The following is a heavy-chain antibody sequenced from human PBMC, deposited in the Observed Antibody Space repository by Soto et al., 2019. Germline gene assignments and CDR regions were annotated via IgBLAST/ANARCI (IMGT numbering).Heavy chain of an antibody. CDR3: ARVYSSGPDY. D-gene: IGHD6-19*01. CDR1: GFTFSNHW. Sequence: GGSLRLSCAASGFTFSNHWMHWVRQAPGKGLVWVSRINSDGSTTTYADSVKGRFTISRDNAKNTLYLQLNSLRAEDTALYYCARVYSSGPDYWGQGTLVPVSS. CDR2: INSDGSTT. V-gene: IGHV3-74*01. J-gene: IGHJ4*02.